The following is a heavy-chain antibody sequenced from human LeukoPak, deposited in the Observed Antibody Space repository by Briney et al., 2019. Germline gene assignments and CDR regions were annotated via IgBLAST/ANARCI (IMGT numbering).Heavy chain of an antibody. CDR2: IYHSGST. D-gene: IGHD1-7*01. Sequence: SETLSLTCTVSGYSISSGYYWGWIRQPPGKGLEWIGSIYHSGSTYYNPSLKSRVTISVDTSKNQFSLKLSSVTAADTAVYYCARDPGELELGWDYWGQGTLVTVSS. J-gene: IGHJ4*02. CDR1: GYSISSGYY. CDR3: ARDPGELELGWDY. V-gene: IGHV4-38-2*02.